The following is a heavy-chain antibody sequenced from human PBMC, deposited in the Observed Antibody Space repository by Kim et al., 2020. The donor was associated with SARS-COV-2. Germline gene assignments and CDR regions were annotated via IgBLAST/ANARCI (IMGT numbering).Heavy chain of an antibody. CDR2: IRSKAYGGTT. Sequence: GGSLRLSCTASGFTFGDNAMSWFRQAPGKGLEWVGFIRSKAYGGTTEYAASVKGRFTISRDDSKSIAYLQMNSLKTEDTAVYYCTRDKLDDSTGWSSGYYSFDYWGQGTLVTVSS. V-gene: IGHV3-49*03. D-gene: IGHD3-22*01. J-gene: IGHJ4*02. CDR3: TRDKLDDSTGWSSGYYSFDY. CDR1: GFTFGDNA.